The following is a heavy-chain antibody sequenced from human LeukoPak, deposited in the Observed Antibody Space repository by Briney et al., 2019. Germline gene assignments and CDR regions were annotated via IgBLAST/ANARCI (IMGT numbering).Heavy chain of an antibody. V-gene: IGHV3-23*01. Sequence: GGSLRLSCVASGFTFRNYVMNWVRQAPGKGLERVSLISGSGDTAYYADSVKGRVTITRDNSRDTLYLQMSSLRAEGTAVYYCAKDLRYDHWGQGTLVTVSS. CDR3: AKDLRYDH. CDR1: GFTFRNYV. J-gene: IGHJ4*02. CDR2: ISGSGDTA. D-gene: IGHD3-9*01.